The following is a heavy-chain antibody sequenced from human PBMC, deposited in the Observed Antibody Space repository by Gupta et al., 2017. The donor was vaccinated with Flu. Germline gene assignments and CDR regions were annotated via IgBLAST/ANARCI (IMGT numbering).Heavy chain of an antibody. D-gene: IGHD2-15*01. V-gene: IGHV1-69*01. J-gene: IGHJ4*02. CDR3: ARKGGGHCSGGTCYSFDY. CDR2: IIPVFGPT. Sequence: QVQLVQPGAELKKPGSSVKVFCKASGVTFSSYAINWVRQAPGQGLEWMGVIIPVFGPTNYAQKFQGRVTMPADESTRTAYMELSSLRSEDTAVYYCARKGGGHCSGGTCYSFDYWGQGTLVTVSS. CDR1: GVTFSSYA.